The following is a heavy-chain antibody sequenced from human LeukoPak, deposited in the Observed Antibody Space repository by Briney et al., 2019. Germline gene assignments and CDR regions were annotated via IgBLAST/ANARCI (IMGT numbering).Heavy chain of an antibody. CDR1: GYTFTDYY. Sequence: GASVKVSCKASGYTFTDYYMRWVRQAPGQGLEWMGWINSNSGGTNYAQKFQGRVTMTRDTSISTVYMELSSLRSDDTAVYYCARVLVPAGGGVVDYWGQGTLVTVSS. CDR2: INSNSGGT. D-gene: IGHD3-16*01. CDR3: ARVLVPAGGGVVDY. V-gene: IGHV1-2*02. J-gene: IGHJ4*02.